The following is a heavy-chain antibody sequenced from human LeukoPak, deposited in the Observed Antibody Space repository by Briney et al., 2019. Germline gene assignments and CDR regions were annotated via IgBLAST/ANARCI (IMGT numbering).Heavy chain of an antibody. D-gene: IGHD6-19*01. J-gene: IGHJ4*02. CDR3: ARCPAHSSGWYPFDY. V-gene: IGHV3-30*03. CDR2: ISYDGSNK. Sequence: PGGSLRLSCAASGFTFSNYWMHWVRQAPGKGLEWVAVISYDGSNKYYADSVKGRFTISRDNSKNTLYLQMNSLRAEDTAVYYCARCPAHSSGWYPFDYWGQGTLVTVSS. CDR1: GFTFSNYW.